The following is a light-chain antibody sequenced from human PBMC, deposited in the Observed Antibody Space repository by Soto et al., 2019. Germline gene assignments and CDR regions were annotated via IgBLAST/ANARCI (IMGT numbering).Light chain of an antibody. CDR1: SSNIGAEYD. CDR3: QSYDSSLSGYV. Sequence: QAVVTQPPSVSGAPGQRVTISCTGSSSNIGAEYDVLWYQQLPGTAPKLLIYDNINRPSGVPDRFSGSKSGTSASLAITGLQAEDEADYYCQSYDSSLSGYVFGTGTKVTVL. V-gene: IGLV1-40*01. J-gene: IGLJ1*01. CDR2: DNI.